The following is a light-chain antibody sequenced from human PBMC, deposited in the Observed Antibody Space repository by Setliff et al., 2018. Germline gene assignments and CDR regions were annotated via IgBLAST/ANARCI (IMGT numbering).Light chain of an antibody. Sequence: QSVLAQPRSVSGSPGRSVTISCTGTSSDVGAYNYVSWYQQHPGKVPKLMIYDVRKRPSGVPDRFSGSKSGNTASLTISGLQAEDEADYYCSSYTSSRVFGGGTKVTVL. J-gene: IGLJ2*01. CDR1: SSDVGAYNY. CDR2: DVR. CDR3: SSYTSSRV. V-gene: IGLV2-11*01.